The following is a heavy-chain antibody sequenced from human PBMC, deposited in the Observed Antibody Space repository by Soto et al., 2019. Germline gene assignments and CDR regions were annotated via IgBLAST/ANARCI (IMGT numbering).Heavy chain of an antibody. CDR3: ARDEGIYDYVWGSYRYNYYGMDV. CDR2: IYYSGST. J-gene: IGHJ6*02. CDR1: GGSISSGGYY. Sequence: SETLSLTCTVSGGSISSGGYYWSWIRQHPGKGLEWIGYIYYSGSTYYNPSLKSRVTISVDTSKNQYSLKLSSVTAADTAVYYCARDEGIYDYVWGSYRYNYYGMDVWGQGTTVTVSS. V-gene: IGHV4-31*03. D-gene: IGHD3-16*02.